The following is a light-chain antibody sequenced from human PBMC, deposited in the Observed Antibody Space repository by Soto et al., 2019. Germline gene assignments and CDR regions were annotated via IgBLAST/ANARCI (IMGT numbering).Light chain of an antibody. CDR2: SSN. CDR3: AAWDASLKGDV. J-gene: IGLJ1*01. V-gene: IGLV1-44*01. Sequence: QSVLTQPPSASGTPGQRVTISCSGSSSNIGSNTVDWYRQLPGTAPKLLINSSNQRPSGVPDRFSGSKSGTSASPAISGLQSEDEAEYYCAAWDASLKGDVFGTGTQLTVL. CDR1: SSNIGSNT.